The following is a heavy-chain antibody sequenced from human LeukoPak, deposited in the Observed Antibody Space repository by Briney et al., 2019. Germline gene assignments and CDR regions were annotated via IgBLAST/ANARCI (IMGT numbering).Heavy chain of an antibody. CDR3: ARHLSLDYYDYVWGSYRQGDYFDY. J-gene: IGHJ4*02. V-gene: IGHV4-59*08. CDR2: IYYSGST. D-gene: IGHD3-16*02. Sequence: SETLSLTCTVSGGSISSYYWSWIRQPPGKGLEWIGYIYYSGSTNYNPSLKSRVTISVDTSKNQFSLKLSSVTAADTAVYYCARHLSLDYYDYVWGSYRQGDYFDYWGQGTLVTVSS. CDR1: GGSISSYY.